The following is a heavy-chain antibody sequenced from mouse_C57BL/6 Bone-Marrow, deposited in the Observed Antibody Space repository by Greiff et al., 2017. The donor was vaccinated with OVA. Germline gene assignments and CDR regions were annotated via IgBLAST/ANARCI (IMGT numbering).Heavy chain of an antibody. D-gene: IGHD2-5*01. CDR2: INPSTGGT. CDR3: AREGAYCSIVYAMDY. V-gene: IGHV1-42*01. Sequence: VQLQQSGPELVKPGASVKISCKASGYSFTGYYMNWVKQSPEKSLEWIGEINPSTGGTTYNQKFKAKATLTVDKSSSTAYMQLKSLTSEDSAVYYWAREGAYCSIVYAMDYWGQGTSVTVSS. J-gene: IGHJ4*01. CDR1: GYSFTGYY.